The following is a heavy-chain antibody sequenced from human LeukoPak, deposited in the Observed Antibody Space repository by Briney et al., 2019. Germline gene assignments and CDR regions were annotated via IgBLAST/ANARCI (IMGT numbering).Heavy chain of an antibody. D-gene: IGHD6-19*01. J-gene: IGHJ4*02. CDR1: GFTFSSYA. CDR2: ISWNSGSI. Sequence: GGSLRLSCAASGFTFSSYAMSWVRQVPGKGLEWVSGISWNSGSIGYADSVKGRFTISRDNAKNSLYLHMNSLSAEDTALYYCAKGKKITVAGLFDCWGQGTLVTVSS. CDR3: AKGKKITVAGLFDC. V-gene: IGHV3-9*01.